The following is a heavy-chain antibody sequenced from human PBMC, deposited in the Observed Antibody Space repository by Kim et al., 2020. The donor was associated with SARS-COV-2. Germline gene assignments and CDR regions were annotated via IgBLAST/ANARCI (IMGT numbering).Heavy chain of an antibody. CDR1: GFTFSSYG. CDR2: ISYDGSNK. J-gene: IGHJ6*02. CDR3: AEDGCQDSSDHYYYYGMDV. D-gene: IGHD6-19*01. Sequence: GGSLRLSCAASGFTFSSYGMHWVGQAPGKGLEWVAVISYDGSNKYYADSVKGRFTISRDNSKNTLYLQMNSLSAEDTAGYYCAEDGCQDSSDHYYYYGMDVWGQGATVTVSS. V-gene: IGHV3-30*18.